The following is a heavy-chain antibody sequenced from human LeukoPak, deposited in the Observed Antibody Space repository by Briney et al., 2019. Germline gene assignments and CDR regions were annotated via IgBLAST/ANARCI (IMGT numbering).Heavy chain of an antibody. Sequence: SETLSLTCTVSVGSINSYYWSWIRQPAGKGLEWIGRIYASGTTKYNPSLKSRVDMSVDTSKSQFSLKLSSVTAADTAVYFCAREMKGNNDFLTGHYHSYHHGMDVWGQGTMVIVSS. CDR3: AREMKGNNDFLTGHYHSYHHGMDV. J-gene: IGHJ6*02. V-gene: IGHV4-4*07. CDR2: IYASGTT. CDR1: VGSINSYY. D-gene: IGHD3-9*01.